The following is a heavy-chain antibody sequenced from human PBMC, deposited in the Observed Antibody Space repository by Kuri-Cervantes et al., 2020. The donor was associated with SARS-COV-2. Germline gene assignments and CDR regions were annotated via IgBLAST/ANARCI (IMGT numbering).Heavy chain of an antibody. CDR2: IYCDDDK. V-gene: IGHV2-5*05. CDR3: SRVQATTVIADF. CDR1: GFSLSTSGVG. J-gene: IGHJ4*02. D-gene: IGHD4-11*01. Sequence: SGPTLVKPTQTLTLTCTFSGFSLSTSGVGVGWIRQPPGKALEWLALIYCDDDKRYGPSLKSRLTITKDTPKNQVVLTITNVDPVDTATYYCSRVQATTVIADFWGQGTLVTVSS.